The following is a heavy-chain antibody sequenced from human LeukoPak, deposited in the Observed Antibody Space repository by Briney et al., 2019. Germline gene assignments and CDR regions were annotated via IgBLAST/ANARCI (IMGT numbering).Heavy chain of an antibody. CDR3: AKGVNYYDSSGLYFDY. V-gene: IGHV3-23*01. Sequence: GGSLRLSCAASGFTFSSYAMSWVRQAPGKGLEWVSGISWNSGSTYYADSVKGRFTISRDNSKNTLYLQMNSLRAEDTAVYYCAKGVNYYDSSGLYFDYWGQGTLVTVSS. D-gene: IGHD3-22*01. CDR2: ISWNSGST. CDR1: GFTFSSYA. J-gene: IGHJ4*02.